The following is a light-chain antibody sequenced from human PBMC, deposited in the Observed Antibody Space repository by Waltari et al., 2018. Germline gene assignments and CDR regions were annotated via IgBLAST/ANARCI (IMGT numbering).Light chain of an antibody. Sequence: LILTQSPATLSLSPGERVTLSCRASQSVNNYLAWYQQKPGQAPRLLIYGASSRATGIPDRFSGSGSGTEFTLTISSLEPEDFAVYYCQKYSSSPYSFGQGTKVEIK. J-gene: IGKJ2*03. CDR1: QSVNNY. CDR3: QKYSSSPYS. V-gene: IGKV3-20*01. CDR2: GAS.